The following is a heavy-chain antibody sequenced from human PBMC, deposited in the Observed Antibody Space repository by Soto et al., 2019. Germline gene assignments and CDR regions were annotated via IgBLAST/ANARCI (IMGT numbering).Heavy chain of an antibody. Sequence: VQLVESGGGVVQPGRSLRLSCAASGFTFSSYGMHWVRQAPGKGLEWVAVISYDGSNKYYADSVKGRFTISRDNSKNTLYLQMNSLRGEDTAMYYCAKDPRIAAAGPTSVRYYYYYMDVWGKGTTVTVSS. CDR1: GFTFSSYG. J-gene: IGHJ6*03. CDR3: AKDPRIAAAGPTSVRYYYYYMDV. V-gene: IGHV3-30*18. D-gene: IGHD6-13*01. CDR2: ISYDGSNK.